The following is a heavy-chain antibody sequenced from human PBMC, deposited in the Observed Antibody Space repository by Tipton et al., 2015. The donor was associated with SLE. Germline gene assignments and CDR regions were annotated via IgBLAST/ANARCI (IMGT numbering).Heavy chain of an antibody. D-gene: IGHD2-15*01. J-gene: IGHJ5*02. CDR1: GGSISSGDYY. CDR2: IYYSGST. V-gene: IGHV4-30-4*01. CDR3: ARDLSRYCSGGSCLNWFDP. Sequence: TLSLTCTVSGGSISSGDYYWSWIRQPPGKGLEWFVYIYYSGSTYYNPSLKSRVTISVDTSKNQFSLKLSSVTAADTAVYYCARDLSRYCSGGSCLNWFDPWGQGTLVTVSS.